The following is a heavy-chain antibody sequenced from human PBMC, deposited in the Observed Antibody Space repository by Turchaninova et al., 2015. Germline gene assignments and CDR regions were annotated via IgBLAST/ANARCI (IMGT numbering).Heavy chain of an antibody. CDR1: GFTFSSYE. J-gene: IGHJ1*01. V-gene: IGHV3-48*03. CDR3: ARDLRKARFQH. CDR2: ISSSGSTI. Sequence: EVQLVESGGGLVQPGGSLRLSCAASGFTFSSYEMNWVRQAPGKGLEWVSYISSSGSTIYYADSVKGRFTISGDNAKNSLYWQMNSLRAEDTAVYYCARDLRKARFQHWGQGTLVTVSS.